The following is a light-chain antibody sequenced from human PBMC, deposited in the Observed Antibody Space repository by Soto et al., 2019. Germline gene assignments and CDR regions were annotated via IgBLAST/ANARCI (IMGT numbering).Light chain of an antibody. J-gene: IGLJ2*01. Sequence: QPVLTQPPSVSGAPGQRVTISCTGSSSNIGAGYDVHWYQQLPGTAPKLLIXGNXNRXXXXXDXFSGSKSGTSASLAITGXXXXXXXDYYCQSYDSSLREVFGGGTKLTVL. V-gene: IGLV1-40*01. CDR3: QSYDSSLREV. CDR2: GNX. CDR1: SSNIGAGYD.